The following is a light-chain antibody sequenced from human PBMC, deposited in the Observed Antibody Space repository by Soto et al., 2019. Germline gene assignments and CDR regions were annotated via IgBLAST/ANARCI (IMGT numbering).Light chain of an antibody. CDR2: EVS. J-gene: IGLJ1*01. CDR3: SSYTSCSALYV. CDR1: SSDVGGYNS. Sequence: QSALTQPASVSGSPGQSITISCTGTSSDVGGYNSVSWYQQHPGKAPKLMIYEVSHRPSGVSDRFSGSKSGYTASLTISGLQAEDEADYYCSSYTSCSALYVFGTGTKLTVL. V-gene: IGLV2-14*01.